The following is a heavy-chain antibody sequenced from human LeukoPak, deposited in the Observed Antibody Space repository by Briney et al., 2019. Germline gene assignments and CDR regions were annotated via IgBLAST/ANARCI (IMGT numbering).Heavy chain of an antibody. J-gene: IGHJ4*02. V-gene: IGHV3-21*01. Sequence: GGSLRLSCAASGFTFSSYSMNWVRQAPGKGLEWVSSINSNSRYKYYADSVKGRFTISRDNAKNTLYLQMNSLRAEDTAVYYCARGIRYSSGWVPPFDYWGQGTLVTVSS. CDR3: ARGIRYSSGWVPPFDY. D-gene: IGHD6-19*01. CDR2: INSNSRYK. CDR1: GFTFSSYS.